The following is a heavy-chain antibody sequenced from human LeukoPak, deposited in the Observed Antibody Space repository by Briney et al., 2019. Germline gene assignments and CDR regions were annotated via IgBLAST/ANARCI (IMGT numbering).Heavy chain of an antibody. Sequence: KSGGSLRLSCAASGFIFSSHSVHWVRQAPGKGLEWVSSISSSSTYPYYADSVKRRFTISRDNAKNSLYLQMNSLRAEDTAVYYGARWGESVWFGGPRDAFDIWGQGTMVTVSS. V-gene: IGHV3-21*01. CDR3: ARWGESVWFGGPRDAFDI. CDR1: GFIFSSHS. CDR2: ISSSSTYP. D-gene: IGHD3-10*01. J-gene: IGHJ3*02.